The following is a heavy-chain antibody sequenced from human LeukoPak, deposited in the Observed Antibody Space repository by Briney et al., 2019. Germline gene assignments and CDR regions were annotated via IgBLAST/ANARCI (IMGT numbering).Heavy chain of an antibody. V-gene: IGHV1-2*02. CDR1: VYTFTGYY. CDR3: ARDPRGYYYDSSGYPLDY. Sequence: ASVKVSCKASVYTFTGYYMHRVRQAPGQGLEWMGWINPNSGGTNYAQKFQGRVTMTRDTSISTAYMELSRLRSDDTAVYYCARDPRGYYYDSSGYPLDYWGQGTLVTVSS. D-gene: IGHD3-22*01. CDR2: INPNSGGT. J-gene: IGHJ4*02.